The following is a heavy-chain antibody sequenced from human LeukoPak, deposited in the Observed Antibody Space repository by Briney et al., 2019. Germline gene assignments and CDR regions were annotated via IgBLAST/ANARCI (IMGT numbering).Heavy chain of an antibody. D-gene: IGHD5-18*01. Sequence: PLETLSLTCTVSGVSISSVAYYWSWIRQHPGKGLEGIVYIYYSGSTYYNPALKSRVTISVDTSKNQFSLKLSSVTAADTAVYYCARERRFIRGYPYFDYWGQGTLVTVSS. CDR3: ARERRFIRGYPYFDY. CDR2: IYYSGST. J-gene: IGHJ4*02. CDR1: GVSISSVAYY. V-gene: IGHV4-31*03.